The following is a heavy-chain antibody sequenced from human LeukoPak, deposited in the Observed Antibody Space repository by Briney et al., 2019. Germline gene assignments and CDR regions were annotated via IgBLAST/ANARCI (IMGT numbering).Heavy chain of an antibody. D-gene: IGHD1-26*01. CDR3: ASGGVVGADAEDY. V-gene: IGHV3-21*04. CDR1: GFTFSSFS. J-gene: IGHJ4*02. Sequence: GGSLRLSCAASGFTFSSFSMNWVRQAPGKGLEWVSSIGSSSSFLYYADSVKGRFTISRDNAKNSLYLQMNSLRAEDTAVYYCASGGVVGADAEDYWGQGTLVTVSS. CDR2: IGSSSSFL.